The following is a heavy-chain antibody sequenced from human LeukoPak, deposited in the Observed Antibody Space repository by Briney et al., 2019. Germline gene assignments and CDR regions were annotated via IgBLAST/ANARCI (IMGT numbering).Heavy chain of an antibody. CDR1: GGSFSVYY. D-gene: IGHD1-26*01. CDR3: ARAGLEWELLL. V-gene: IGHV4-34*01. J-gene: IGHJ4*02. Sequence: PSETLSLTCAVYGGSFSVYYWSWIRQPPGKGLEWIGEINHSGSTNYNPSLKSRVTISVDTSKNQFSLKLSSVTAADTAVYYCARAGLEWELLLWGQGTLVTVSS. CDR2: INHSGST.